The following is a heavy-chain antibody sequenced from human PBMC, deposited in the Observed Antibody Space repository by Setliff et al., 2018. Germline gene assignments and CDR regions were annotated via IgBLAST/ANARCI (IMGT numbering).Heavy chain of an antibody. CDR3: VRTVVPGYYFDS. D-gene: IGHD3-10*01. V-gene: IGHV3-72*01. Sequence: PGGSLRLSCAASGFTFSSYAMTWVRQAPGKGLEWVARSRDKASSYTTEYAASVKGRFIIGRDSSKNSVYLQMNSLKTEDAAVYFCVRTVVPGYYFDSWGQGTPVTVSS. J-gene: IGHJ4*02. CDR2: SRDKASSYTT. CDR1: GFTFSSYA.